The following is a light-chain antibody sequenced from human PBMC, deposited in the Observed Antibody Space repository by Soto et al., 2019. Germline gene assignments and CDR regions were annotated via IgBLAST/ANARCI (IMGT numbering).Light chain of an antibody. CDR3: QHYSNWPPT. J-gene: IGKJ3*01. V-gene: IGKV3-15*01. CDR1: ESVHTN. CDR2: YAS. Sequence: EMGMTQSPATLSVSPGERVTLSCRASESVHTNLAWYQQKPGQGPSLLLYYASTRVTGVPDRFSGSGSWTEFTLTISSLQSEGFGVYYCQHYSNWPPTFGPGTKVEIK.